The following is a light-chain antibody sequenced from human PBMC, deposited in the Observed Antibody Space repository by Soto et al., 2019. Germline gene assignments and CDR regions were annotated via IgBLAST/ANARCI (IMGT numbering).Light chain of an antibody. J-gene: IGKJ1*01. CDR1: QSVSSSY. CDR2: GAS. CDR3: QQYGSSPPWT. Sequence: EIVLTQSPGTLSLSPGGRATLSCRASQSVSSSYLAWYQQKPGQAPRLLIYGASSRATGIPDRFSGSGSGTDFTLTISRLEPEDFAVYYCQQYGSSPPWTFVQGTKVDIK. V-gene: IGKV3-20*01.